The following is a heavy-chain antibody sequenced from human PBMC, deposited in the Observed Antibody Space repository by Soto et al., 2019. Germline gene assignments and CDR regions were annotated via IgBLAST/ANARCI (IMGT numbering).Heavy chain of an antibody. J-gene: IGHJ6*02. V-gene: IGHV3-23*01. D-gene: IGHD2-21*02. Sequence: GSLRLSCSASGFIFSSSAMNWVRQAPGKGLEWVSAISGSGGSIYYADSVKGRFTISRDNSKTTLYLEMDSLRAEDTAVYYCAKGGGDSLRYGMDVWGQGTTVTVSS. CDR1: GFIFSSSA. CDR2: ISGSGGSI. CDR3: AKGGGDSLRYGMDV.